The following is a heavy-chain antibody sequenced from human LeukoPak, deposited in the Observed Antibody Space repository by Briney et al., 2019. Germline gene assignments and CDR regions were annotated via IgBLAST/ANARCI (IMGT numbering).Heavy chain of an antibody. V-gene: IGHV1-2*02. D-gene: IGHD1-26*01. Sequence: ASVKVSCKASGYTFTVYYMHWVRQAPGQGLEWMGWINPNSGGTNYAQKFQGRVTMTRDTSISTAYMELSRLRFDDTAVYYCARGARWELLIYFYYYMDVWGKGTTVTISS. CDR1: GYTFTVYY. CDR3: ARGARWELLIYFYYYMDV. CDR2: INPNSGGT. J-gene: IGHJ6*03.